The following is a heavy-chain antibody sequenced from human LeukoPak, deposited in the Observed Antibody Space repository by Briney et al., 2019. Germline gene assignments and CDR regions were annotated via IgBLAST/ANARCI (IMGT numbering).Heavy chain of an antibody. CDR3: AKGGYSGSRGNAFDI. CDR1: GFTFDEYV. CDR2: ITWNSGSI. V-gene: IGHV3-9*01. Sequence: GGSLRLSCAASGFTFDEYVMHWVRQAPGKGLEWVSGITWNSGSIGYADSVKGRFTISRDNSKNSLYLQVNSLRTEDTALYYCAKGGYSGSRGNAFDIWGLGTMVTVSS. D-gene: IGHD1-26*01. J-gene: IGHJ3*02.